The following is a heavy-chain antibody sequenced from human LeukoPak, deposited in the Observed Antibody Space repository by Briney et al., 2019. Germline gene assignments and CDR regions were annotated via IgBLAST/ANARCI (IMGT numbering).Heavy chain of an antibody. V-gene: IGHV4-59*01. D-gene: IGHD2-21*01. Sequence: SETLSLTCTVSGDSISNYYWSWIRQSPGRELEWIGYMYNRGSTIYNPSLKSRVTISTDRSKNQFSLRLTSVTAADTAVYYCARAEKAVIGTLDSWGQGTLITVSS. J-gene: IGHJ4*02. CDR2: MYNRGST. CDR3: ARAEKAVIGTLDS. CDR1: GDSISNYY.